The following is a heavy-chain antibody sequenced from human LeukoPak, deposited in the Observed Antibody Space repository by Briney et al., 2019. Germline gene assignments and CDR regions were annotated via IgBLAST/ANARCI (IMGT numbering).Heavy chain of an antibody. CDR2: IYYSGST. J-gene: IGHJ1*01. Sequence: SETLSLTCTVSGGSISSYYWSWIRQPPGKGLEWIGYIYYSGSTNYNPSLKSRVTISVDTSKNQFSLKLSSVTAAGTAVYYCARALGSYYQHWGQGNLVTVSS. D-gene: IGHD1-26*01. CDR3: ARALGSYYQH. V-gene: IGHV4-59*01. CDR1: GGSISSYY.